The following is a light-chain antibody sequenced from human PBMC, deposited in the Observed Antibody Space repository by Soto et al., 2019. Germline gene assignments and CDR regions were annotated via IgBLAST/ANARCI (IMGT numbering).Light chain of an antibody. Sequence: EIVLTQSPGTLSLSPGERATLSCRASQSVSSSYLAWYQQKPGHAPRLLIYGASSRATGIPDRFSGSGSGTDFTLTISRLEPEDFAVYYCQQYGRSGYTFGQGTKLEIK. J-gene: IGKJ2*01. V-gene: IGKV3-20*01. CDR2: GAS. CDR3: QQYGRSGYT. CDR1: QSVSSSY.